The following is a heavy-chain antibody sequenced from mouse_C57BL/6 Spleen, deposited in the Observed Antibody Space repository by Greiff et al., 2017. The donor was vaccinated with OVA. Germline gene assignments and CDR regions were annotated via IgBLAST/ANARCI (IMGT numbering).Heavy chain of an antibody. J-gene: IGHJ2*01. CDR1: GYTFTSYW. D-gene: IGHD2-2*01. CDR3: ARSGYYGYHFDD. CDR2: IQPNSGST. Sequence: QVQLQQPGAELVKPGASVKLSCKASGYTFTSYWMHWVKQRPGQGLEWIGMIQPNSGSTNYNEKFKSKATLTVDKSSSTAYMQLSSLTSEDSAVYYCARSGYYGYHFDDWGQGTTLTVSS. V-gene: IGHV1-64*01.